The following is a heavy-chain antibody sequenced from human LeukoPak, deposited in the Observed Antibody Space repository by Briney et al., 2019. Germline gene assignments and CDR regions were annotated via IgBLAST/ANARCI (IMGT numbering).Heavy chain of an antibody. CDR1: GGSISSGSYY. CDR2: IYTSGST. V-gene: IGHV4-61*02. Sequence: NPSETLSLTCTVRGGSISSGSYYWSWIRQPAGKGLEWIGRIYTSGSTNYNPSLKSRVTISVDTSKNQFSLKLTSVTAADTAVYYCAREPRTLSGNSGFDYWGQGTLVTVSS. D-gene: IGHD4-23*01. CDR3: AREPRTLSGNSGFDY. J-gene: IGHJ4*02.